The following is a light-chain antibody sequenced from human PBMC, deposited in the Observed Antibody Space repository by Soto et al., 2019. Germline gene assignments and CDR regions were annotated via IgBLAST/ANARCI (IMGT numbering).Light chain of an antibody. V-gene: IGLV2-14*01. CDR3: SSYTSSSTMV. CDR1: TSDVGGYNY. Sequence: HSVLTQPASVSGSPGQSITISCTGTTSDVGGYNYVSWYQQNPGKAPKLMIYEVSNRPSAVSNRFSGSKSGSTASLTISGLQAEDEADYYCSSYTSSSTMVFGGGTKLTVL. J-gene: IGLJ2*01. CDR2: EVS.